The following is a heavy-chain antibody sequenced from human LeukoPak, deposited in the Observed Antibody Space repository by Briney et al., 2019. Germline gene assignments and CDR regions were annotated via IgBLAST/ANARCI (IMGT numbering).Heavy chain of an antibody. V-gene: IGHV3-21*01. CDR2: ISSSSSYI. J-gene: IGHJ6*02. Sequence: NPGGSLRLSCAASGFTFSSYSMNWVRQAPGKGLEWVSSISSSSSYIYYADSVKGRITISRDNAKNSLYLQMNSLRAEDTAVYYCARDLNRYYDFWSGSFQYYYYYGMDVWGQGTTVTVSS. CDR1: GFTFSSYS. D-gene: IGHD3-3*01. CDR3: ARDLNRYYDFWSGSFQYYYYYGMDV.